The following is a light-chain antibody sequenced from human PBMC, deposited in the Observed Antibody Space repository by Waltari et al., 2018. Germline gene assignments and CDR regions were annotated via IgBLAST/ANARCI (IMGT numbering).Light chain of an antibody. Sequence: EIVLTQSPATLSLSPGERATLSCRASQSVSIYLAWYQQKPGQAPRLLIYDASNRATGIPARFSVSGSGTDFTLTISSLEPEDFAVYYCQQRSNWPRLTFGGGTKVEIK. CDR2: DAS. V-gene: IGKV3-11*01. CDR1: QSVSIY. CDR3: QQRSNWPRLT. J-gene: IGKJ4*01.